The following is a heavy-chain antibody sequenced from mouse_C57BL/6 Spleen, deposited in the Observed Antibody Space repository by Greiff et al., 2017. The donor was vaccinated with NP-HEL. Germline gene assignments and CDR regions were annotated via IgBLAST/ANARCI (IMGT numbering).Heavy chain of an antibody. D-gene: IGHD2-4*01. Sequence: VKLMESGAELVRPGASVTLSCKASGYTFTDYEMHWVKQTPVHGLEWIGAIDPETGGTAYNQKFKGKAILTADKSSSTAYMELRSLTSEDSAVYYCTRPYDYEFAYWGQGTLVTVSA. CDR2: IDPETGGT. J-gene: IGHJ3*01. CDR3: TRPYDYEFAY. CDR1: GYTFTDYE. V-gene: IGHV1-15*01.